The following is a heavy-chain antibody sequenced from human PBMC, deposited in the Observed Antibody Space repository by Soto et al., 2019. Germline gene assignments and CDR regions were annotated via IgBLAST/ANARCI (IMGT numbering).Heavy chain of an antibody. CDR1: GFTVSGKKY. CDR3: ATRVVAATRPDY. V-gene: IGHV3-53*01. J-gene: IGHJ4*02. Sequence: DVQLVASGGGLMQPGESLRLSCAASGFTVSGKKYVAWVRQAPGKGLEWVSALYDLDGTYYADSVKGRFTISRDNSKNTLYLQMNSLRAEDTAVYYCATRVVAATRPDYWGQGTLVTVSS. CDR2: LYDLDGT. D-gene: IGHD2-15*01.